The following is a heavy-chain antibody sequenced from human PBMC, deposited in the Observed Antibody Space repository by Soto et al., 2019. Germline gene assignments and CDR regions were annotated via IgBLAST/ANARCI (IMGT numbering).Heavy chain of an antibody. CDR2: IIPFHGVT. J-gene: IGHJ4*02. CDR3: TRDWEITVSTWSFVGF. Sequence: QVQLVQSGAEVKKPGSSVKVSCKASGGTFSPYTINWVRQAPGQGLEWMGRIIPFHGVTNYAQKFQARFTITADKPTSTAYRELNGLRFEDAAKYYYTRDWEITVSTWSFVGFWGRGTLVTVSS. D-gene: IGHD3-9*01. V-gene: IGHV1-69*08. CDR1: GGTFSPYT.